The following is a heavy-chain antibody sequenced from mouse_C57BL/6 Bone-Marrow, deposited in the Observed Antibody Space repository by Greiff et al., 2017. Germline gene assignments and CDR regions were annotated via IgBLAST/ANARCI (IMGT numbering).Heavy chain of an antibody. Sequence: QVQLQQPGVELVMPGASVKLSCKASGYTFTSYWMHWVKQRPGPGLEWIGEIDPPDSYTNYNQKFKAKSTLTVDKSSSTAYMQLSSLTSEDSAVYYCAKGNWGFAYWGQGTLVTVSA. V-gene: IGHV1-69*01. CDR1: GYTFTSYW. J-gene: IGHJ3*01. CDR3: AKGNWGFAY. D-gene: IGHD4-1*01. CDR2: IDPPDSYT.